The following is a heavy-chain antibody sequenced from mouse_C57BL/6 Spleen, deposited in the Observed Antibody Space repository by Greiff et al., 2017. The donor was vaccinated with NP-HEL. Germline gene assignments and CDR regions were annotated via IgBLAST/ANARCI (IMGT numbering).Heavy chain of an antibody. D-gene: IGHD2-10*02. CDR3: ARGIRMAYWYFDV. CDR1: GFTFSDYY. J-gene: IGHJ1*03. V-gene: IGHV5-16*01. Sequence: EVQLVESEGGLVQPGSSMKLSCTASGFTFSDYYMAWVRQVPEKGLEWVANINYDGSSTYYLDSLKSRFIISRDNAKNILYLQMSSLKSEDTATYYCARGIRMAYWYFDVWGTGTTVTVSS. CDR2: INYDGSST.